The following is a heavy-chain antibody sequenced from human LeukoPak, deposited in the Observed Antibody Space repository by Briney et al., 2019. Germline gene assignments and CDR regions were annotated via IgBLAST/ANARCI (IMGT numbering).Heavy chain of an antibody. Sequence: ASVKVSCKASGYTFTGYYMHWVRQAPGQGLEWMGWINPNSGGTNYAQKFQGRVTMTRDTSISTAYMELSRLRSDDTAVYYCVSLSIYYYDSSGYYFDAFDIWGQGTMVTVSS. CDR2: INPNSGGT. D-gene: IGHD3-22*01. V-gene: IGHV1-2*02. CDR3: VSLSIYYYDSSGYYFDAFDI. CDR1: GYTFTGYY. J-gene: IGHJ3*02.